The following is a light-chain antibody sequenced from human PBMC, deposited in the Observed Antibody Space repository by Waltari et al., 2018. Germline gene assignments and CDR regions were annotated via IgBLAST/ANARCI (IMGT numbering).Light chain of an antibody. CDR1: SGHSSYP. V-gene: IGLV4-69*01. CDR2: VNSDGSH. CDR3: QTWGTAIWV. J-gene: IGLJ2*01. Sequence: SASLGASVKLTCTLSSGHSSYPIAWHQQHPDRGPRYLMKVNSDGSHSNGDGIPDRFSGSSSGAERFLTISSLQSEDEAVYYCQTWGTAIWVFGGGTKLTVL.